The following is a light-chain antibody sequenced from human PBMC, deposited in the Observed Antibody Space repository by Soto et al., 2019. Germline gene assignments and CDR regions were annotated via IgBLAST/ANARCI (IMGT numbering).Light chain of an antibody. CDR3: QQTFTMGT. Sequence: IRLTQSPSSLSASVGDRVTITCRTSQSISNYLSWYLQKPGTAPKLLIYRASTLQSGVPSRFSGSRSGSEFSLTISGLQLEDFGTYFCQQTFTMGTFGPGTRVQIK. CDR1: QSISNY. J-gene: IGKJ1*01. CDR2: RAS. V-gene: IGKV1-39*01.